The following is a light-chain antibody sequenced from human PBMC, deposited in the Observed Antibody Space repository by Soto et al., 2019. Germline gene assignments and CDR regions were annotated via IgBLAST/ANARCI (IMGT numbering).Light chain of an antibody. CDR3: QQRSNWPWT. V-gene: IGKV3-11*01. CDR1: PSVSSY. Sequence: EIVLTQSAATLSLSPGERATLSYRASPSVSSYLAWYQHKPGQAPRLLIYDASNRATGIPARFSGSGSGTDFTLTISSLEPEDFAVYYCQQRSNWPWTFGQGTKVEIK. CDR2: DAS. J-gene: IGKJ1*01.